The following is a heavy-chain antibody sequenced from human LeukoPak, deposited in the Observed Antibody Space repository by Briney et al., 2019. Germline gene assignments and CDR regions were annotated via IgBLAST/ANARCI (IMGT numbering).Heavy chain of an antibody. Sequence: AGGSLRLSCAASGFTFSGYSMNWVRQAPGKGLMWLSYISGSGSIICYAGSVKGRFTISRDNAKNSLYLQMNSLRDEDTAVYYCARGDASGWSYWGQGTLVTVSS. CDR2: ISGSGSII. CDR1: GFTFSGYS. V-gene: IGHV3-48*02. J-gene: IGHJ4*02. CDR3: ARGDASGWSY. D-gene: IGHD6-19*01.